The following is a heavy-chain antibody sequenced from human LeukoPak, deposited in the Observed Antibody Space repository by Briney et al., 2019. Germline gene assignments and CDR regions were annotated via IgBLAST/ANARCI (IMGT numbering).Heavy chain of an antibody. CDR2: ISGSGGST. J-gene: IGHJ4*02. Sequence: GGSLRLSCAASGFTFSSYAMNWVRQAPGKGLEWVSAISGSGGSTYYADSVKGRFTISRDNSKNTLYLQMNSLRAEDTAVYYCAKDRALNYGSGAFDYWGQGTLVTVS. D-gene: IGHD3-10*01. V-gene: IGHV3-23*01. CDR3: AKDRALNYGSGAFDY. CDR1: GFTFSSYA.